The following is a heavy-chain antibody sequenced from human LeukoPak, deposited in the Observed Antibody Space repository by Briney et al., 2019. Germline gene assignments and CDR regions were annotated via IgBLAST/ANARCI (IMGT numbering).Heavy chain of an antibody. Sequence: SETLSLTCTVSGGSTINYFWSWIRQPPGNGLEWIGFISYSGSTNYNLSLKSRVTVSIDTSMNQFSLRLSSLTAADTAVYYCARWKTFGNAFDIWGQGTMVSVSS. D-gene: IGHD1-1*01. CDR2: ISYSGST. V-gene: IGHV4-59*08. J-gene: IGHJ3*02. CDR3: ARWKTFGNAFDI. CDR1: GGSTINYF.